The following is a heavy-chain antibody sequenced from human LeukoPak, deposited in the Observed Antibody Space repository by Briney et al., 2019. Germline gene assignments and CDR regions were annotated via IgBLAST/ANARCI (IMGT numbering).Heavy chain of an antibody. D-gene: IGHD1-26*01. J-gene: IGHJ3*02. CDR3: ARGRGYGGNYLRSFDI. Sequence: PSETLSLTCTVSGDSIGSYFWSWIRQPPGKGLEWIGYNSGSTNYNPSLKSRVTILLYRSKNQFSLKLSSVTAAATAIYYCARGRGYGGNYLRSFDIWGQGTMVTVSS. CDR2: NSGST. CDR1: GDSIGSYF. V-gene: IGHV4-59*08.